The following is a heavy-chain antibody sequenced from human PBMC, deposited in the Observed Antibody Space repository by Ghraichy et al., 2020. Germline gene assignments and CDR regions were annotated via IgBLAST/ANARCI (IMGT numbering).Heavy chain of an antibody. CDR2: IYYSGST. J-gene: IGHJ6*02. V-gene: IGHV4-59*01. D-gene: IGHD2-2*01. Sequence: SQTLSLTCTVSGGSISSYYWSWIRQPPGKGLEWIGYIYYSGSTNYNPSLKSRVTISVDTSKNQFSLKLSSVTAADTAVYYCARDLGYCSSTSCYESRNYYGMDVWSQGTTVTVSS. CDR1: GGSISSYY. CDR3: ARDLGYCSSTSCYESRNYYGMDV.